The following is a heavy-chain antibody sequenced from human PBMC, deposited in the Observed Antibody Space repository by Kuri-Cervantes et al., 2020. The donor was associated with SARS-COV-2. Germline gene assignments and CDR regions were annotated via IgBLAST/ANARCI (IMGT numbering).Heavy chain of an antibody. CDR3: ASDGVSRSLSLDF. V-gene: IGHV1-69*10. D-gene: IGHD5/OR15-5a*01. CDR2: IMPALGMP. J-gene: IGHJ4*02. Sequence: SVKVSCKASGGTFSSAIISWVRQAPGQGLEWMGGIMPALGMPNYAQKFRGRVTITAETSTTTAYLDLTGLKSEDTALYYCASDGVSRSLSLDFWGQGTLVTVSS. CDR1: GGTFSSAI.